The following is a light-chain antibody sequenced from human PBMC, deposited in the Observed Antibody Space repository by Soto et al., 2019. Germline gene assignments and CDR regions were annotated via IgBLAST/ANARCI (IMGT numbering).Light chain of an antibody. CDR1: QTIDSW. CDR3: QQYHIYSGT. CDR2: KAS. J-gene: IGKJ1*01. V-gene: IGKV1-5*03. Sequence: DIHMTQSPSTLSASVGDRVRITCRASQTIDSWLAWYQQRPGKPPNLLIYKASTLASGVPSRFSGSGSGTEFTLTINSLQPDDFATYYCQQYHIYSGTFGQGTKVDIK.